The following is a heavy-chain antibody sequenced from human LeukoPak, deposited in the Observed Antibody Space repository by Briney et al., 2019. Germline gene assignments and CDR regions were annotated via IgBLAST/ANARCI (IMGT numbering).Heavy chain of an antibody. D-gene: IGHD3-9*01. CDR2: IYWNDDK. V-gene: IGHV2-5*01. J-gene: IGHJ3*02. Sequence: SGLTLVNPTQTLTLTCTFSGFSLSTSGVGVGWIRQPPGKALEWLALIYWNDDKRYSPSLKSRLTITKDTSKNQVVLTMTNMDPVDTATYYCAHRRAYYDILTGYYENDAFDIWGQGTMVTVSS. CDR3: AHRRAYYDILTGYYENDAFDI. CDR1: GFSLSTSGVG.